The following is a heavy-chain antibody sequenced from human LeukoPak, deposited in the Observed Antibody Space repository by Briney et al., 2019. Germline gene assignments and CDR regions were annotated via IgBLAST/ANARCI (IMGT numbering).Heavy chain of an antibody. V-gene: IGHV3-66*01. J-gene: IGHJ3*02. D-gene: IGHD5-12*01. CDR1: GFTVSSNY. CDR3: ASVRGDAFDI. CDR2: IYSGGST. Sequence: GGSLRLSCAAFGFTVSSNYMSWVRQAPGKGLEGVSVIYSGGSTYYADSVKGRFTISRDNSKNTLYLQMNSLRAEDTAVYYCASVRGDAFDIWGQGTMVTVSS.